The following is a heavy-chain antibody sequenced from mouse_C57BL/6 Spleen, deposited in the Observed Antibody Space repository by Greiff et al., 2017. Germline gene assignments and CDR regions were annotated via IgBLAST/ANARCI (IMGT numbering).Heavy chain of an antibody. D-gene: IGHD1-1*01. CDR1: GFTFSDYG. Sequence: EVMLVESGGGLVKPGGSLKLSCAASGFTFSDYGMHWVRQAPGKGLEWVAYISSGSSTIYYADTVKGRFTISRDNAKNTLFLQMTSLRSEDTAMYYCARDYGSSYGYFDVWGTGTTVTVSS. J-gene: IGHJ1*03. CDR2: ISSGSSTI. V-gene: IGHV5-17*01. CDR3: ARDYGSSYGYFDV.